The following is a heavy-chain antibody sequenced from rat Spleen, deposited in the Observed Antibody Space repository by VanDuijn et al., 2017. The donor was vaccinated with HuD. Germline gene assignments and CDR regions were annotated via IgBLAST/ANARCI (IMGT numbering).Heavy chain of an antibody. CDR3: ARQRGPYYCDY. Sequence: EVQLVESDGGLVQPGRSLKLSCAASGFTFSDYYMAWVRQAPTKGLEWVATISSDGGRNFYRDSVKGRFTISRDNAKSSLYLQMDSLRSEDTATYYCARQRGPYYCDYWGQGVMVTVSS. CDR2: ISSDGGRN. V-gene: IGHV5-29*01. CDR1: GFTFSDYY. J-gene: IGHJ2*01. D-gene: IGHD1-11*01.